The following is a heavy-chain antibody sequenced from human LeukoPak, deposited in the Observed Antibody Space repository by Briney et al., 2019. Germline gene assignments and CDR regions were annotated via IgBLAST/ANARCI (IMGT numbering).Heavy chain of an antibody. V-gene: IGHV4-34*01. CDR3: ARGDGSGSYYGPWYFDL. CDR1: GDSISNYY. D-gene: IGHD3-10*01. Sequence: SETLSLTCTVSGDSISNYYWSWIRQPPGKGLEWIGEINHSGSTNYNPSLKSRVTISVDTSKNQFSLKLSSVTAADTAVYYCARGDGSGSYYGPWYFDLWGRGTLVTVSS. CDR2: INHSGST. J-gene: IGHJ2*01.